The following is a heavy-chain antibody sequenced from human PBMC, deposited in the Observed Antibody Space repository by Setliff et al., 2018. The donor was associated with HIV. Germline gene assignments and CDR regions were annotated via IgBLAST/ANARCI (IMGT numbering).Heavy chain of an antibody. J-gene: IGHJ4*02. CDR2: IYTTGST. V-gene: IGHV4-61*09. CDR3: ARGARYTYYYESSGYYRHFDY. D-gene: IGHD3-22*01. Sequence: SETLSLTCTVSGGSISSGSYYWTWIRQPAGKGLEWIGHIYTTGSTNYNPSLKSRVTMSVDTSKNQFSLNLRSVTAADTAVYYCARGARYTYYYESSGYYRHFDYWGQGTLVTVSS. CDR1: GGSISSGSYY.